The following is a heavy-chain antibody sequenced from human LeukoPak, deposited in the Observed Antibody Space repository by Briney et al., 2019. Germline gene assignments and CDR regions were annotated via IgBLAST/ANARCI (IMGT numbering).Heavy chain of an antibody. Sequence: GESLQISCKGSGYRFTNDWIGWVRQLPGKGLEWMGIIYPGDSNIRYSPSFQGQITISADKSVSTAYLQWSSLEASDTAIYYCARLQSSSWYVDYWGQGTPVTVSS. J-gene: IGHJ4*02. CDR1: GYRFTNDW. CDR3: ARLQSSSWYVDY. D-gene: IGHD6-13*01. CDR2: IYPGDSNI. V-gene: IGHV5-51*01.